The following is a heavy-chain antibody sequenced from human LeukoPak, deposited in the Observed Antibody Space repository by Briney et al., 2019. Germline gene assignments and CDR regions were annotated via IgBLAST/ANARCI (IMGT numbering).Heavy chain of an antibody. Sequence: GSSVKVSCKASGGTFSSYAISWVRQAPGQGLEWMGGIIPIFGTANYAQKFQGRVTITADESTSTAYMELSGLRSEDTAVYYCARRKERGYSGYDSPFDYWGQGTLVTVSS. J-gene: IGHJ4*02. CDR2: IIPIFGTA. D-gene: IGHD5-12*01. V-gene: IGHV1-69*01. CDR3: ARRKERGYSGYDSPFDY. CDR1: GGTFSSYA.